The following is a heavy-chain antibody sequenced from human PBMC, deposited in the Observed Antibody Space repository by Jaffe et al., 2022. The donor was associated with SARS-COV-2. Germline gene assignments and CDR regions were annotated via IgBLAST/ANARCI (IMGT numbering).Heavy chain of an antibody. CDR2: IYYSGST. V-gene: IGHV4-30-4*01. CDR3: ARGNSGYEAGRVYSTGRTADY. Sequence: QVQLQESGPGLVKPSQTLSLTCTVSGGSISSGDYYWSWIRQPPGKGLEWIGYIYYSGSTYYNPSLKSRVTISVDTSKNQFSLKLSSVTAADTAVYYCARGNSGYEAGRVYSTGRTADYWGQGTLVTVSS. D-gene: IGHD5-12*01. CDR1: GGSISSGDYY. J-gene: IGHJ4*02.